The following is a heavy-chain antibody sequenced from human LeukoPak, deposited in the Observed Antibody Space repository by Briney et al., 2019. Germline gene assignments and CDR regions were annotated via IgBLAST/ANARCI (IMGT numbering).Heavy chain of an antibody. V-gene: IGHV3-53*01. D-gene: IGHD6-13*01. CDR3: ARGQLVYYFDY. CDR2: IYSGGST. Sequence: GGSLRLSCAASGFTVSSNYMSWVRQAPGKGLEWVSVIYSGGSTYYADSVKGRFTISRDNSKNTLYLQMNSLRAEDTAVYYCARGQLVYYFDYWGQGTLVTVSS. J-gene: IGHJ4*02. CDR1: GFTVSSNY.